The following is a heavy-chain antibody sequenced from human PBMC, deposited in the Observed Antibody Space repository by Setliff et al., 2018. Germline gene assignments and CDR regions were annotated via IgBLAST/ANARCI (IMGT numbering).Heavy chain of an antibody. V-gene: IGHV4-39*01. CDR1: GDSISRSTYY. J-gene: IGHJ4*02. Sequence: SETLSLTCTVSGDSISRSTYYWGWIRQSPGKGLDWIGTVDHSGSTFYNPSLKSRVTISVDTSKNQFSLKLTSVSAADTAVYYCARRDSTGFYGYSFDFWGQGTLVTV. CDR3: ARRDSTGFYGYSFDF. CDR2: VDHSGST. D-gene: IGHD3-22*01.